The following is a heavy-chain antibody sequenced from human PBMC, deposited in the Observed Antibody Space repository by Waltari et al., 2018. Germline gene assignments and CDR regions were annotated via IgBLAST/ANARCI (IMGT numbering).Heavy chain of an antibody. D-gene: IGHD6-13*01. CDR1: GGSLSRGGYY. CDR3: ARGAAAVGNWFDP. J-gene: IGHJ5*02. V-gene: IGHV4-31*03. CDR2: IYYSGST. Sequence: QVQLQESGPGLMKPSQTLSLTCTVSGGSLSRGGYYWRWIRQHPGKGLEWIGYIYYSGSTYYNPSLKSRVTISVDTSKNQFSLKLSSVTAADTAVYYCARGAAAVGNWFDPWGQGTLVTVSS.